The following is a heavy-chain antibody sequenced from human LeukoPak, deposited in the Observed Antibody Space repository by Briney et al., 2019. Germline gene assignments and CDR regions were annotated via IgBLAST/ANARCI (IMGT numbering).Heavy chain of an antibody. V-gene: IGHV3-30-3*01. CDR3: AKGGEYQLPGDY. D-gene: IGHD2-2*01. CDR2: ISYDGSNK. Sequence: GKSLRLSCVASGFTFSSYAMHWVRQAPGQGLEWVAFISYDGSNKYYADSVKGRFTISRDNSKNTLYLQMNSLRAEDTAVYYCAKGGEYQLPGDYWGQGTLVTVSS. CDR1: GFTFSSYA. J-gene: IGHJ4*02.